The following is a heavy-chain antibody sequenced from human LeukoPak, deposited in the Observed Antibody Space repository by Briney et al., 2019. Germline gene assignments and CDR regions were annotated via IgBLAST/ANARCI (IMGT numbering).Heavy chain of an antibody. CDR3: ARGKYDSSPFLQH. V-gene: IGHV3-11*01. J-gene: IGHJ1*01. CDR1: GFTFSDYY. D-gene: IGHD3-22*01. CDR2: ISSSGSII. Sequence: PGGSLRLSCAASGFTFSDYYMSWIRQAPGKGLEWVSNISSSGSIIYYADSVKGRFTISRDNAKNSMYLQMNSPRAEDTAVYYCARGKYDSSPFLQHWGQGTLVTVSS.